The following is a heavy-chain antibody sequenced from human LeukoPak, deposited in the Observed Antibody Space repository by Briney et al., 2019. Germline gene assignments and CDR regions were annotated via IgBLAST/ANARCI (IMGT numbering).Heavy chain of an antibody. CDR1: GDSVSSNSAA. J-gene: IGHJ4*02. Sequence: SQTLSLTCAISGDSVSSNSAAWNWIRQSPSRGLEWLGRTYYRSKWYNDYAVSVKSRITINPDTSKNQFSLQLNSVTPEDTAVYYCAREVWSPYSSSSRPFDYWGQGTLVTVSS. D-gene: IGHD6-6*01. CDR2: TYYRSKWYN. CDR3: AREVWSPYSSSSRPFDY. V-gene: IGHV6-1*01.